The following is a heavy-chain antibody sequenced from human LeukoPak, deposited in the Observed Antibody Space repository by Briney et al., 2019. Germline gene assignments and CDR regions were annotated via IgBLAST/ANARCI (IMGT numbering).Heavy chain of an antibody. D-gene: IGHD6-13*01. CDR2: IYYSGST. CDR1: GGSISSSSYY. V-gene: IGHV4-39*07. CDR3: ARDRLLAADPYAFDI. Sequence: SETLSLTCTVSGGSISSSSYYWGWIRQPPGKGLEWIGRIYYSGSTYYNPSLKSRVTISVDRSKNQFSLKLSSVTAADTAVYYCARDRLLAADPYAFDIWGQGTMVTVSS. J-gene: IGHJ3*02.